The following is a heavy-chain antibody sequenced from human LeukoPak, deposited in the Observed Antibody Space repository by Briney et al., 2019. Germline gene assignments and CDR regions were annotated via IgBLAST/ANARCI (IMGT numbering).Heavy chain of an antibody. J-gene: IGHJ4*02. V-gene: IGHV3-69-1*02. CDR2: ITSSSLI. CDR3: VKPYYFSSGSLN. D-gene: IGHD3-10*01. CDR1: GFTFSNYN. Sequence: GGSLRLSCAASGFTFSNYNMNWVRQAPGKGLEWVSYITSSSLIYYADSVKGRFIISRDNAKNSLHLRMNSLRAEDTSVYYCVKPYYFSSGSLNWGQGTLVTVSS.